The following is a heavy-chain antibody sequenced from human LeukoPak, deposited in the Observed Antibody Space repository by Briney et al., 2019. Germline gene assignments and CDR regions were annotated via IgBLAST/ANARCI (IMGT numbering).Heavy chain of an antibody. J-gene: IGHJ4*02. CDR1: GYTFTTYD. Sequence: ASVKVSCKASGYTFTTYDINWVRQAPGQGLEWMGIINPSGGITSYAQKFQGRVTMTRDTSTSTVYMELSSLRSEDTAVYYRARCGEPSYDTLTGYSRFDYWGQGTLVTVSS. V-gene: IGHV1-46*01. D-gene: IGHD3-9*01. CDR2: INPSGGIT. CDR3: ARCGEPSYDTLTGYSRFDY.